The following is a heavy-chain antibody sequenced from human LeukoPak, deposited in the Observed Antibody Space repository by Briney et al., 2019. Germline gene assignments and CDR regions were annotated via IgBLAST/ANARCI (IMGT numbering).Heavy chain of an antibody. V-gene: IGHV3-48*03. CDR1: GFTFSSYD. J-gene: IGHJ4*02. Sequence: SGGSLRLSCAASGFTFSSYDMNWVRQAPGKGLEWVSYMHSSGGTIYYADSVKGRFTISRDSAKNSVYLRMNSLRAEDTALYYCARKLTGTTYFDCWGQGTLVTVSS. CDR2: MHSSGGTI. CDR3: ARKLTGTTYFDC. D-gene: IGHD1-1*01.